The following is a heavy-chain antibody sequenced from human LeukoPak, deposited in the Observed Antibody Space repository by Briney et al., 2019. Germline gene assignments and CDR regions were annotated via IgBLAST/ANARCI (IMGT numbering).Heavy chain of an antibody. V-gene: IGHV4-39*07. D-gene: IGHD4-17*01. CDR2: IYADGST. CDR1: GTSISTSSYY. Sequence: SETLSLTCTVSGTSISTSSYYWAWIRQPPGKGLEWIGSIYADGSTYHNPSLKSRVTISVNRSKNQFSLKLNSVTAADTAVYYCASPHDYGDYVGLVYRDVWGQGTTVIVSS. J-gene: IGHJ6*02. CDR3: ASPHDYGDYVGLVYRDV.